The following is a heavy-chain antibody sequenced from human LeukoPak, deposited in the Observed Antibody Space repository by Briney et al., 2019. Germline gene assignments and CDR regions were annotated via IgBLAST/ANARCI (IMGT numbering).Heavy chain of an antibody. Sequence: SETLSLTCTVSGGSISSSSYYWGWIRQPPGKGLEWIGSIYYSGSTYYNPSLKSRVTISVDTSKHQFSLKLSSVTAADTAAYYSARRSYGEFVAVSDYGGQASLVTVSS. J-gene: IGHJ4*02. CDR3: ARRSYGEFVAVSDY. V-gene: IGHV4-39*01. D-gene: IGHD4-17*01. CDR1: GGSISSSSYY. CDR2: IYYSGST.